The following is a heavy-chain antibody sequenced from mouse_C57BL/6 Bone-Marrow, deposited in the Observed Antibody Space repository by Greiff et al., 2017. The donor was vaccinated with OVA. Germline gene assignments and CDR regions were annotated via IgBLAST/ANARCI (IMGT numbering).Heavy chain of an antibody. CDR3: ASFFTAPATRGGYYAMDY. CDR2: IHPNSGST. J-gene: IGHJ4*01. D-gene: IGHD3-1*01. Sequence: QVQLQQPGAELVKPGASVKLSCKASGYTFTSYWMHWVKQRPGQGLEWIGMIHPNSGSTNYNEKFKSKATLTVDKSSSTAYMQLSSLTSEDSAVYYVASFFTAPATRGGYYAMDYWGQGTSVTVSS. V-gene: IGHV1-64*01. CDR1: GYTFTSYW.